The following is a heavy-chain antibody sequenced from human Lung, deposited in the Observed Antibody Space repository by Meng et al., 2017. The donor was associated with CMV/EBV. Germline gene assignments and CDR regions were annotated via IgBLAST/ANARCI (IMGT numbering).Heavy chain of an antibody. V-gene: IGHV4-39*07. J-gene: IGHJ5*02. CDR1: GGSISSSSYY. CDR2: IYYSGST. CDR3: ARDLKSYCSSTSCYINWFDP. Sequence: GSLRLSCTVSGGSISSSSYYWGWIRQPPGKGLEWIGSIYYSGSTYYNPSLKSRVTISVDTSKNQFSLKLSSVTAVDTAVYYCARDLKSYCSSTSCYINWFDPWGQGTLVTVSS. D-gene: IGHD2-2*02.